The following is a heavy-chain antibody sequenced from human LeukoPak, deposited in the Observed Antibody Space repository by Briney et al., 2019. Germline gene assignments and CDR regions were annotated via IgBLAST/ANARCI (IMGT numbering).Heavy chain of an antibody. J-gene: IGHJ4*02. D-gene: IGHD3-10*01. CDR2: IYSGGST. CDR3: GRDRRYYYGSGTYHCFDD. Sequence: GGSLRLSCAASGFTVSSNYMSWVRQAPGKGLEWVSVIYSGGSTYYADSVKGRFTLSRDNSKNTLYLQVNSLRAEDTAVYYCGRDRRYYYGSGTYHCFDDSGQGALLIV. V-gene: IGHV3-53*01. CDR1: GFTVSSNY.